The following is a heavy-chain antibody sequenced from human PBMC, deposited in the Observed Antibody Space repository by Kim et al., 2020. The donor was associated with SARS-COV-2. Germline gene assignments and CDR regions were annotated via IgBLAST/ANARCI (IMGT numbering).Heavy chain of an antibody. CDR1: GFTFNNFG. V-gene: IGHV3-30*18. D-gene: IGHD3-10*01. CDR3: AKANVFLSFGKFHYDAFDL. Sequence: GGSLRLSCAASGFTFNNFGMHWVRQAPGKGLEWVAGISDEGSGKHYADSVTGRFTISRDSFKNTMSLQMSGLTAEDTAVYYCAKANVFLSFGKFHYDAFDLWGQGTMVTVSS. CDR2: ISDEGSGK. J-gene: IGHJ3*01.